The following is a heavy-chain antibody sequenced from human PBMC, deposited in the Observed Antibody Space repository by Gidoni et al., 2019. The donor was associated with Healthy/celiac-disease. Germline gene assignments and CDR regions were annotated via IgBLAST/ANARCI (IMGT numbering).Heavy chain of an antibody. Sequence: EVQLLESGGGLVQPGGSLRLSCAASGFTFSSYAMSLVRQAPGKGLEWVSAISGSGGSTYYADSVKGRFTISRDNSKNTLYLQMNSLRAEDTAVYYCATSGYSYGAFDYWGQGTLVTVSS. J-gene: IGHJ4*02. V-gene: IGHV3-23*01. CDR3: ATSGYSYGAFDY. D-gene: IGHD5-18*01. CDR1: GFTFSSYA. CDR2: ISGSGGST.